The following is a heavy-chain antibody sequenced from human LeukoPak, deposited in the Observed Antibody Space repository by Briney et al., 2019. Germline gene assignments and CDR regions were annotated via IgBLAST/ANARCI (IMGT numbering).Heavy chain of an antibody. V-gene: IGHV3-64D*06. CDR3: VNQISGWVS. D-gene: IGHD6-19*01. Sequence: GGSLRLSCAASGFTFSSLTMHWVRQAPGKGLEYVSAISSNGGSAFYADSVKGRFSISRDNSKNTLYLQMSSLRAEDTAVYYCVNQISGWVSWGQGTLVTVSS. CDR2: ISSNGGSA. J-gene: IGHJ5*02. CDR1: GFTFSSLT.